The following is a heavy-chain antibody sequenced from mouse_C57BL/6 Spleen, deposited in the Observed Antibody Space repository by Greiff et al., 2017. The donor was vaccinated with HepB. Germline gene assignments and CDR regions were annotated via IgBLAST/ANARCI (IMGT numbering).Heavy chain of an antibody. Sequence: VQLVESGPGLVAPSQSLSITCTVSGFSLTSYAISWVRQPPGKGLEWLGVIWTGGGTNYNSALKSRLSISKDNSKSQVFLKMNSLQTDDTARYYCARNFDYSYYYAMDYWGQGTSVTVSS. CDR2: IWTGGGT. J-gene: IGHJ4*01. CDR1: GFSLTSYA. D-gene: IGHD2-4*01. V-gene: IGHV2-9-1*01. CDR3: ARNFDYSYYYAMDY.